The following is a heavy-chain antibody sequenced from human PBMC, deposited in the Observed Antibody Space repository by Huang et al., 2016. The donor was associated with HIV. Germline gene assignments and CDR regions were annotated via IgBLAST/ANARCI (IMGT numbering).Heavy chain of an antibody. J-gene: IGHJ4*02. CDR2: IRFDGNKK. CDR3: AKGGAGYHNGPEY. CDR1: GLTFSTFG. V-gene: IGHV3-30*02. D-gene: IGHD2-8*01. Sequence: QVRLVESGGGVVQPGGSLTLSCEASGLTFSTFGMHWVRQAPGKGIEWVAHIRFDGNKKVYEESLKGRLTIFRENSKNTVYLEMNSLTGEDTAMYFCAKGGAGYHNGPEYWGQGTQVIVS.